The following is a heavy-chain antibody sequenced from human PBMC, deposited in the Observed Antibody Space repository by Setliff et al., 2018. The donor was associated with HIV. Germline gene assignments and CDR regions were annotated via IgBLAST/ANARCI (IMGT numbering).Heavy chain of an antibody. V-gene: IGHV3-43*01. CDR2: ISWDGDST. J-gene: IGHJ4*02. Sequence: GGSLRLSCAASGFTFDDYTMHWVRQAPGKGLEWVSLISWDGDSTYYADSVKGRFTISRDNSKNSLYLQMNSLRTEDTASYYCVKGVEYGDYGSDYWGQGTLVTVS. D-gene: IGHD4-17*01. CDR3: VKGVEYGDYGSDY. CDR1: GFTFDDYT.